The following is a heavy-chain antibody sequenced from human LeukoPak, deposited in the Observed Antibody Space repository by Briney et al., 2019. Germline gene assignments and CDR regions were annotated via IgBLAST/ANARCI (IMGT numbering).Heavy chain of an antibody. CDR2: ISGSGDST. D-gene: IGHD3-10*01. V-gene: IGHV3-23*01. Sequence: GGSLRLSCAASRFTFSSYTMSWVRQAPGKGLEWVSDISGSGDSTCYADSVQGRFTISRDNSKNTVYLQMNSLRAEDTAVYYCAKAPSKQYYYGSGSHPRYWYGMDVWGQGTTVTVSS. CDR1: RFTFSSYT. CDR3: AKAPSKQYYYGSGSHPRYWYGMDV. J-gene: IGHJ6*02.